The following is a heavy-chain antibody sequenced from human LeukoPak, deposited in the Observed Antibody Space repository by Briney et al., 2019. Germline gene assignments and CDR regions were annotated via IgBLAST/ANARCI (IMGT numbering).Heavy chain of an antibody. Sequence: ASVKVSCKASGGTFSSYAISWVRQAPGQGLEWMGGIIPIFGTANYAQKFQGRVTITADKSTSTAYMELSSVTAADTAVYYCASYVLWFGANNWFDPWGQGTLVTVSS. D-gene: IGHD3-10*01. J-gene: IGHJ5*02. CDR1: GGTFSSYA. V-gene: IGHV1-69*06. CDR2: IIPIFGTA. CDR3: ASYVLWFGANNWFDP.